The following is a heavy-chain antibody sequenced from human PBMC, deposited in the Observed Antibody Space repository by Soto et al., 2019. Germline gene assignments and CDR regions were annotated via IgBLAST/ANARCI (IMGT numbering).Heavy chain of an antibody. CDR2: IDPSDSYT. V-gene: IGHV5-10-1*01. Sequence: GESLKISCKGSGYSFTSYWISWVRQMPGKGLEWMGRIDPSDSYTNYSPSFQGHVTISADKSISTAYLQWSSLKASDTVMYYCARAYCSGGSCYSGNWFDPWGQGPLVTVSS. CDR1: GYSFTSYW. CDR3: ARAYCSGGSCYSGNWFDP. D-gene: IGHD2-15*01. J-gene: IGHJ5*02.